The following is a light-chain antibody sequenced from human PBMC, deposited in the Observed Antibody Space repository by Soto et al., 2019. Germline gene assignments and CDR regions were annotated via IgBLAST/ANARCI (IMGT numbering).Light chain of an antibody. CDR2: WAS. CDR1: QSLLYSSNNKNY. CDR3: QQYYSIPPT. Sequence: IVMTQSPDSLAVSLVERATINCKSSQSLLYSSNNKNYLTWYQHKPGQPPKLLICWASTRKSGVPDRFSGSGSGTDFTLTISSLQAEDVAVYYCQQYYSIPPTFGGGTKV. J-gene: IGKJ4*01. V-gene: IGKV4-1*01.